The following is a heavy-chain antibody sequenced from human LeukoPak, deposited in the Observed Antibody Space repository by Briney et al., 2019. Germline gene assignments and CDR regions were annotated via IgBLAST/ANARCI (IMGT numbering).Heavy chain of an antibody. V-gene: IGHV3-7*01. CDR3: ARDGGSSGWYSEWFDP. D-gene: IGHD6-19*01. CDR1: GFTFSSYW. J-gene: IGHJ5*02. CDR2: IKGDGSEK. Sequence: GGSLRLSCAASGFTFSSYWMSWVRLAPGKGLEWVANIKGDGSEKWYADSVKGRFTISRDNAQNSVHLQMNSLRAEDTAVYYCARDGGSSGWYSEWFDPWGQGTLVTVSS.